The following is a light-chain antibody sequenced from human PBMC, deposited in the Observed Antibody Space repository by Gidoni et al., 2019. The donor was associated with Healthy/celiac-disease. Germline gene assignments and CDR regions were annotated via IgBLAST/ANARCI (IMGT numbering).Light chain of an antibody. V-gene: IGLV3-21*02. J-gene: IGLJ1*01. CDR2: DDS. Sequence: SYVLTQPPSVTVAPGQTARITCGGNNIGSKSVHWYQQKPGQAPVLVVYDDSDRPSGIPERFSVSNSGNTATLTISRVEAVDESDYYCQVWDSSSDHPRVFGTGTKVTVL. CDR3: QVWDSSSDHPRV. CDR1: NIGSKS.